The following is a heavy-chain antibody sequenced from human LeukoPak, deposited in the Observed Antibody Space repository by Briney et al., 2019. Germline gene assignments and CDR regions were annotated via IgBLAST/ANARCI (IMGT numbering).Heavy chain of an antibody. Sequence: KPSETLSLTCTVSGGSISSYYWSWIRQPPGKGLEWIGYINYSGSTNYNPSLKSRVTISLDTSKSQFSLKLNSVTAADTAVYYCAREGAAPMYYYYMDVWGKGTTVTVSS. CDR2: INYSGST. CDR3: AREGAAPMYYYYMDV. CDR1: GGSISSYY. D-gene: IGHD2-2*01. V-gene: IGHV4-59*01. J-gene: IGHJ6*03.